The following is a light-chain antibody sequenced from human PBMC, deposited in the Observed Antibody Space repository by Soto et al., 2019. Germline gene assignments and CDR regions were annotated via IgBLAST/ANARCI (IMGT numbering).Light chain of an antibody. CDR2: EVT. Sequence: QSVLTQPASVSGSPGQSITISCTGTSSDVGSYNLVSWYQHHPGKVPKLMIFEVTKRPSGVSNRFSGAKSGNTASLTISGLQAEDEADYYCCSYAGTTTFNVLGTGTKLTVL. CDR3: CSYAGTTTFNV. CDR1: SSDVGSYNL. J-gene: IGLJ1*01. V-gene: IGLV2-23*02.